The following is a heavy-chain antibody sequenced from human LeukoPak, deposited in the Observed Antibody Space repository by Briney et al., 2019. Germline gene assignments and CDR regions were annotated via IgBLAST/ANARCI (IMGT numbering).Heavy chain of an antibody. CDR2: ISFSSTYI. CDR3: ARRATTERGHSYGLDY. V-gene: IGHV3-21*01. CDR1: GFTFSSYW. Sequence: GSLRLSCAASGFTFSSYWMHWVRQAPGKGLEWVSSISFSSTYIYTADSLKGRITISRDNAKNSLYLQMSSLTAEDTAVYYCARRATTERGHSYGLDYWGQGTLVTVSS. J-gene: IGHJ4*02. D-gene: IGHD5-18*01.